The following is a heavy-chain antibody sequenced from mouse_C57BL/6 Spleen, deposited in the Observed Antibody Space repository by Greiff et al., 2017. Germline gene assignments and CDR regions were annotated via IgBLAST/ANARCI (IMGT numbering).Heavy chain of an antibody. J-gene: IGHJ4*01. V-gene: IGHV5-16*01. Sequence: EVHLVESEGGLVQPGSSMKLSCTASGFTFSDYYMAWVRQVPEKGLEWVANINYDGSSTYYLDSLKSRFLISRDNAKNILYLQMSSLKSEDTATYYCARGAYYAMDYWGQGTSVTVSS. CDR3: ARGAYYAMDY. CDR1: GFTFSDYY. CDR2: INYDGSST.